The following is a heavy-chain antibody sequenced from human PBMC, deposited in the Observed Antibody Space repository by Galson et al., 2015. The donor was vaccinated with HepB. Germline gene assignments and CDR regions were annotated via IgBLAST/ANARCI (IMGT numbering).Heavy chain of an antibody. CDR1: GFTFSSYG. CDR2: ISYDGSNK. CDR3: AKDRGYSSSWYSYFDY. V-gene: IGHV3-30*18. J-gene: IGHJ4*02. D-gene: IGHD6-13*01. Sequence: SLRLSCATSGFTFSSYGMHWVRQAPGKGLEWVAVISYDGSNKYYADSVKGRFTISRDNSKNTLYLQMNSLRAEDTAVYYCAKDRGYSSSWYSYFDYWGQGTLVTVSS.